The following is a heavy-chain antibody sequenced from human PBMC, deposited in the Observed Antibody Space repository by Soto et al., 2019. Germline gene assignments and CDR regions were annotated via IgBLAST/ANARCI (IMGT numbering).Heavy chain of an antibody. CDR1: GFTFSSYA. Sequence: GGSLRLSCAASGFTFSSYAMHWVRQAPGKGLEYVSAISSNGGSTYYANSVKGRFTISRDNSKNTLYLQMGSLRAEDMAVYYCAREGGHDYGDYEGYYYYMDVWGKGTTVTVSS. J-gene: IGHJ6*03. V-gene: IGHV3-64*01. D-gene: IGHD4-17*01. CDR2: ISSNGGST. CDR3: AREGGHDYGDYEGYYYYMDV.